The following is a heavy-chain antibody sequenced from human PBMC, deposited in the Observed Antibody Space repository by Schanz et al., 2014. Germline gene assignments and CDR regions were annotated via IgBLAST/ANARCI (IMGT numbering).Heavy chain of an antibody. J-gene: IGHJ4*02. V-gene: IGHV3-7*01. D-gene: IGHD6-13*01. Sequence: EVQLVESGGGLVQPGGSLRLSCAASGFTFSGYWMSWVRQAPGEGLVWVANIIHDGSEKFYVDPVKGRFTISRDNAKNSLYLQMDALRAEDTAVYYCARDLRNSRPSYYDHWGQGTLVTVSA. CDR3: ARDLRNSRPSYYDH. CDR1: GFTFSGYW. CDR2: IIHDGSEK.